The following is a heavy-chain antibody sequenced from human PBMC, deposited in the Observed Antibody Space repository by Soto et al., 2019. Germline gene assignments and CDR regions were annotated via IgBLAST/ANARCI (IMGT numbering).Heavy chain of an antibody. CDR2: ISYTGDT. V-gene: IGHV4-61*01. CDR3: ARIVVGATVDL. J-gene: IGHJ5*02. Sequence: SSETRSHPSSVSGDSVSTVRYFWTWILKPPGKGLEWIAYISYTGDTNYNPSLKSRVTISIDTSRNQFSLTLTSVTAADTAVYFCARIVVGATVDLWGQGSLVTVSS. CDR1: GDSVSTVRYF. D-gene: IGHD1-26*01.